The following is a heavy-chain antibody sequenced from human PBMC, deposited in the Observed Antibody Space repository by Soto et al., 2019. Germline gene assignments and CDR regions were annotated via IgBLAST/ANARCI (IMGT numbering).Heavy chain of an antibody. Sequence: ASVKVSCKASGYTFTSYYMHWVRQAPGQGLEWMGIINPSGGSTSYAQKFQGRVTMTRDTSTSTVYMELSSLRSEDTAVYYCARDGSIAVAAQSIDYWGQGTLVTVSS. CDR3: ARDGSIAVAAQSIDY. V-gene: IGHV1-46*01. CDR2: INPSGGST. D-gene: IGHD6-19*01. CDR1: GYTFTSYY. J-gene: IGHJ4*02.